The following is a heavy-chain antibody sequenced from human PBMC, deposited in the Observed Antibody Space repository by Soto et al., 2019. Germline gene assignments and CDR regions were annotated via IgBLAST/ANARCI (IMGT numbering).Heavy chain of an antibody. D-gene: IGHD3-16*01. Sequence: EVQLLESGGGLVQPGGSLRLSCAASGFTFSSYAMSWVRQAPGKGLEGVSAISGSGGSTYYADSVKGRFTISRDNSKNTLYLQMNSLRAEDTAVYYCAKITVRPHYFDYWGQGTLVTVSS. CDR1: GFTFSSYA. CDR2: ISGSGGST. J-gene: IGHJ4*02. V-gene: IGHV3-23*01. CDR3: AKITVRPHYFDY.